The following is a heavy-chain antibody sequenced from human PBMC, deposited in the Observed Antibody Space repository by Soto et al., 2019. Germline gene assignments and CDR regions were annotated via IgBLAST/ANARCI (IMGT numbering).Heavy chain of an antibody. Sequence: SETLSLTCTVSGGSISSYYWSWIRQPPGKGLEWIGYIYYSGSTNYNPSLKSRVTISVDTSKNQFSLKLSSVTAADTAVYYCASPSLYDFWSGYLNWGQGTLVTVSS. V-gene: IGHV4-59*08. CDR2: IYYSGST. D-gene: IGHD3-3*01. CDR1: GGSISSYY. J-gene: IGHJ4*02. CDR3: ASPSLYDFWSGYLN.